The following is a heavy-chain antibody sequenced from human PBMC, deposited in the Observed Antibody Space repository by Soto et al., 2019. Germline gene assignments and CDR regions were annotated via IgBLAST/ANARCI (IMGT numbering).Heavy chain of an antibody. CDR1: GFTFSSYA. V-gene: IGHV3-23*01. J-gene: IGHJ4*02. CDR2: FSCSGGST. D-gene: IGHD2-15*01. Sequence: GGALRLSCAASGFTFSSYAISWVRQGPGKGLVWFSVFSCSGGSTYYADSVKGRFTISRDNSKNTLYLQMNSLRAEDTAVYYCAKVFPYGYCSGGSCYGGFYWGQGTLVTVSS. CDR3: AKVFPYGYCSGGSCYGGFY.